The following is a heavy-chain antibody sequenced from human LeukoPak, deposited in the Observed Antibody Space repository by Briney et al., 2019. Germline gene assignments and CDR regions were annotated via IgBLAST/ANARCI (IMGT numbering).Heavy chain of an antibody. Sequence: GGSLRLSCAASGFIFSQYSMNWVRQAPGKGLEWVSLIRSSSETLYADSVKGRFTSSRDNARNSLYLQMNNLRGEDTAIYYCARDAGNSGYGCDLWGQGTLVTVSS. J-gene: IGHJ5*02. V-gene: IGHV3-48*01. D-gene: IGHD5-12*01. CDR3: ARDAGNSGYGCDL. CDR2: IRSSSETL. CDR1: GFIFSQYS.